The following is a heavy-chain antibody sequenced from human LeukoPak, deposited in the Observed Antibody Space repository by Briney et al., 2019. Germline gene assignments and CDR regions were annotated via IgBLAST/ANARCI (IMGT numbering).Heavy chain of an antibody. Sequence: GESLKISCKGSGYSFTSYWIGWVRQMPGKGLEWMGSIYPDDSDTRYNPSLEGQVTISADKSSSTAYLQWSSLKASDTGMYYCARGGNHDYYYYYMDVWGKGTTITVSS. CDR3: ARGGNHDYYYYYMDV. CDR1: GYSFTSYW. V-gene: IGHV5-51*01. CDR2: IYPDDSDT. J-gene: IGHJ6*03. D-gene: IGHD1-14*01.